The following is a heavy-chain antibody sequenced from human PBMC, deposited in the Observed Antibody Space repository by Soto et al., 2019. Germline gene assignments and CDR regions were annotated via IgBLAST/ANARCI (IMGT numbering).Heavy chain of an antibody. V-gene: IGHV4-31*03. CDR2: ISHSGST. D-gene: IGHD4-17*01. CDR1: GGSISSAAYY. Sequence: SETLSLTCTVSGGSISSAAYYWSWIRQHPGKGLEWIGYISHSGSTYYTPSLKSRVIISADTSKNQFPVNLTSVTAADTAVYYRTSKYTYGSNCFDCWGQGALVTVSS. J-gene: IGHJ4*02. CDR3: TSKYTYGSNCFDC.